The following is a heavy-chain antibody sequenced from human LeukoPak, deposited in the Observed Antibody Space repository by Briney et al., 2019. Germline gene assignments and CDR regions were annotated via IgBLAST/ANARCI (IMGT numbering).Heavy chain of an antibody. Sequence: GGSLRLSCAASGFTFSSYWMSWVRQAPGKGLEWVANIKQDGSEKYYVDSVKGRFTISRDNAKNSLYLQMNSLRAEDTAVYYCATHGSGSYYSTLLRYWGQGTLVTVSS. CDR2: IKQDGSEK. V-gene: IGHV3-7*01. D-gene: IGHD3-10*01. J-gene: IGHJ4*02. CDR1: GFTFSSYW. CDR3: ATHGSGSYYSTLLRY.